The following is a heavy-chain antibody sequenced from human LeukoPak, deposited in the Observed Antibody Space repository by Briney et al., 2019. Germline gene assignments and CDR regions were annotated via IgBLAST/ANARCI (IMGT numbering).Heavy chain of an antibody. CDR1: GYSFTSYW. D-gene: IGHD5-24*01. V-gene: IGHV5-51*01. CDR2: IYPGDSDT. CDR3: ARQRDGYKVWFDP. Sequence: GESLKISCKGSGYSFTSYWIGCVRQMPGKGLEWMGIIYPGDSDTRYSPSFQGQATISADKSISTAYLQWSSLKASDTAMYYCARQRDGYKVWFDPWGQGTLVTVSS. J-gene: IGHJ5*02.